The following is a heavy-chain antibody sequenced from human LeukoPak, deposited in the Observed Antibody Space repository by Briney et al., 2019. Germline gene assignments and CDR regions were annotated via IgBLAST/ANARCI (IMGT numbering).Heavy chain of an antibody. Sequence: ASVRVSCKASGYTFTGYYMHWVRQAPGQGLEWMGWINPNSGGTNYAQKLQGRVTMTEDTSTDTAYMELSSLRSEDTAVYYCATPTVTTSGFAFDIWGQGTMVTVSS. D-gene: IGHD4-17*01. CDR1: GYTFTGYY. V-gene: IGHV1-2*02. CDR2: INPNSGGT. J-gene: IGHJ3*02. CDR3: ATPTVTTSGFAFDI.